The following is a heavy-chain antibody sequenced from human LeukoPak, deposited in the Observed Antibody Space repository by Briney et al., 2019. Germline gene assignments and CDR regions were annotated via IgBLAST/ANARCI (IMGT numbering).Heavy chain of an antibody. CDR3: ARVNSSGRRPSGAPDY. V-gene: IGHV4-59*01. CDR2: IYYSGST. D-gene: IGHD6-19*01. J-gene: IGHJ4*02. CDR1: GGSISSYY. Sequence: KTSETLSLTCTVSGGSISSYYWSWIRQPPGKGLEWIGYIYYSGSTNYNPSLKSRVTISVDTSKNQFSLKLSSVTAADTAVYYCARVNSSGRRPSGAPDYWGQGTLVTVSS.